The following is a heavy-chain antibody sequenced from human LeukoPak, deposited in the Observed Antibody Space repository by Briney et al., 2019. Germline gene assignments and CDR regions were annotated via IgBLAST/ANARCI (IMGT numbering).Heavy chain of an antibody. CDR3: ARDSTPAAGYFDY. CDR2: ISAYNGNT. D-gene: IGHD6-13*01. V-gene: IGHV1-18*01. CDR1: GYTFTSYG. J-gene: IGHJ4*02. Sequence: ASVKASCTASGYTFTSYGTRWVRQAQGQGLEWMGWISAYNGNTNYAQKLQGRVTMTTDTSTSTAYMELRSLRSDDTAVYYCARDSTPAAGYFDYWGQGTLVTVSS.